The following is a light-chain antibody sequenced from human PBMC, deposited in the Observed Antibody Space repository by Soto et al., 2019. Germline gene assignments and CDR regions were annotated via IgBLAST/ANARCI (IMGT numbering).Light chain of an antibody. CDR1: QSVTNNY. J-gene: IGKJ1*01. V-gene: IGKV3-20*01. CDR2: AAS. Sequence: EIVLTQSPGTLSLSPGERATLSCRASQSVTNNYLAWYQQKPGQAPRLLIYAASSRATGIPDRFSGSGSGTDFTLTISRLEPEDSAVYYCQQYGSSPWTFGQGTKVEIK. CDR3: QQYGSSPWT.